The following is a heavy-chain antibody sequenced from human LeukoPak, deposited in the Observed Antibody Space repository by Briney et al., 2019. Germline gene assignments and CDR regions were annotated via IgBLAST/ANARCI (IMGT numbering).Heavy chain of an antibody. Sequence: GGSLTLSCAASRFTFNSYWMQWVRQAPGKGLVWVSGINSDGSSTTYADSVKGRFTISRDNAKNTLYLQMNSLRAEDTAVYYCARDLNVWGQGTTVTVSS. CDR2: INSDGSST. V-gene: IGHV3-74*01. CDR1: RFTFNSYW. J-gene: IGHJ6*02. CDR3: ARDLNV.